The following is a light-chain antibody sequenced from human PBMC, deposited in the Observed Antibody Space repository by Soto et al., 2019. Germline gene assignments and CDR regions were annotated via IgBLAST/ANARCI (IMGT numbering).Light chain of an antibody. Sequence: QSVLTQPPSVFGAPGQRVTIPCTGSSSNIGAGYDVHWYQQHPGAAPKLLIYDNNNRPSGVPDRFSGSRSGTSASLAITGLRAEDEAAYYCQSYDSSLRISVFGGGTKLTVL. V-gene: IGLV1-40*01. CDR3: QSYDSSLRISV. CDR1: SSNIGAGYD. CDR2: DNN. J-gene: IGLJ2*01.